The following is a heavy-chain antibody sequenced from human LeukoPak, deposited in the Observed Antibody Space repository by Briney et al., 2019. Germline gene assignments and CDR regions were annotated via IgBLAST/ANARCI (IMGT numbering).Heavy chain of an antibody. CDR1: GGSISNFY. CDR2: IYISGTT. D-gene: IGHD3-22*01. J-gene: IGHJ4*02. CDR3: ARDMYYYDSSGAYKYFEY. Sequence: SETLSLTCTVSGGSISNFYWSWIRQPAGKGLEWIGRIYISGTTNYNPSLKSRVTISGDKSTNQLSLKLSSVTAADTAVYYCARDMYYYDSSGAYKYFEYWGQGTLVTVSS. V-gene: IGHV4-4*07.